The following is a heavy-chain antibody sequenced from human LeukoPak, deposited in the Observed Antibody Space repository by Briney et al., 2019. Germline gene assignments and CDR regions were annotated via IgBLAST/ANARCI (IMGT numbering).Heavy chain of an antibody. D-gene: IGHD1-20*01. V-gene: IGHV4-34*01. CDR3: ARVSKVYNLNEGFGY. Sequence: SETLSLTCAVYGGSFSGYYWSWIRQPPGKGLEWIGEINHSGSTNYNPSLKSRVTISVDTSKNQFSRKLSSVTAADTAVYYCARVSKVYNLNEGFGYWGQGTLVTVSS. J-gene: IGHJ4*02. CDR1: GGSFSGYY. CDR2: INHSGST.